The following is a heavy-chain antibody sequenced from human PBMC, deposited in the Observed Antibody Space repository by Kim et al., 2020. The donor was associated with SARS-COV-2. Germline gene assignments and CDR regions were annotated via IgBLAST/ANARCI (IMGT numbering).Heavy chain of an antibody. CDR1: GVSISSGGYY. CDR2: IYHSGTS. V-gene: IGHV4-31*11. Sequence: SETLSLTCVVSGVSISSGGYYWIWIRPRPGKGLEWIGHIYHSGTSSYNPSVQSRSTISEDTSTNQFSLSLASVNAADTAVYFCASATYYFGSESWRQGTL. D-gene: IGHD3-10*01. J-gene: IGHJ4*02. CDR3: ASATYYFGSES.